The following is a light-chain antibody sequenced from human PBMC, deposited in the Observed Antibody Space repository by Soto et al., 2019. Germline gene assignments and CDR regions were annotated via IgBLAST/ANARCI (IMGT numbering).Light chain of an antibody. V-gene: IGKV1-9*01. CDR2: AAS. CDR1: QGINIF. Sequence: DIQLTQSPSFLSASVGDRVTITCRASQGINIFLAWFQQKPGKAPNLLISAASTLQSGVPSRFSGSGSETEFTLTITSLQTEDSATYYCQQRNSYPRTFGQATKVDIK. J-gene: IGKJ2*01. CDR3: QQRNSYPRT.